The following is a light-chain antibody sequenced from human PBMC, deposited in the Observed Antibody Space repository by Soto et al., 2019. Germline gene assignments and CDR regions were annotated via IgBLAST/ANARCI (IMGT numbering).Light chain of an antibody. J-gene: IGLJ2*01. CDR3: SSYTSSSTVV. V-gene: IGLV2-14*01. Sequence: QSAVTQPASVSGSPGLSITMSCTGTSSDVGGYNYVSWYQQHPGKAPKLMIYDVSNRPSGVSNRFSGSKSGNTASLTISGLQAEDEAEYYCSSYTSSSTVVFGGGTKLTVL. CDR1: SSDVGGYNY. CDR2: DVS.